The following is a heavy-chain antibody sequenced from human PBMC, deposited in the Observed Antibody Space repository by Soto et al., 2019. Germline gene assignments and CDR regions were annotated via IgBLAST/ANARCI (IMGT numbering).Heavy chain of an antibody. V-gene: IGHV6-1*01. D-gene: IGHD3-3*01. Sequence: SQTLSLTCAISGDSVSSNSAAWNWIRQSPSRGLEWLGRTYYRSKGYNDYAVSVKSRITINPDTSKNQFSLQLNSVTPEATAVYYCAREARYDFWSGYYLDYWGQGTLVTVSS. CDR3: AREARYDFWSGYYLDY. CDR2: TYYRSKGYN. J-gene: IGHJ4*02. CDR1: GDSVSSNSAA.